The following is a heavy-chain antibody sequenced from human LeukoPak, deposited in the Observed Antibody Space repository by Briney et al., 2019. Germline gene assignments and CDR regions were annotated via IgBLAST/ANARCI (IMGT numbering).Heavy chain of an antibody. J-gene: IGHJ4*02. CDR3: ARVRLSRYYDSSGYSDY. CDR1: GGSFSGYY. V-gene: IGHV4-34*01. D-gene: IGHD3-22*01. Sequence: SETLSLTCAVYGGSFSGYYWSWIRQPPGKGLEWIGEINHSGSTNYNPSLKSRVTISVDTSKNQFSLKLSSVTAADTAVYYCARVRLSRYYDSSGYSDYWGRGTLVTVSS. CDR2: INHSGST.